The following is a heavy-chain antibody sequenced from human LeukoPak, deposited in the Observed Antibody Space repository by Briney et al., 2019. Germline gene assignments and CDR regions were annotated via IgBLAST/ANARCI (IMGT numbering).Heavy chain of an antibody. Sequence: GGSLRLSCAASGFTFSSCSMNWVRQAPGKGLEWVSSISSSSSYIYYADSVKGRFTISRDNAKNSLYLQMNSLRAEDTAVYYCARASHRLAATTNWFDPWGQGTLVTVSS. V-gene: IGHV3-21*01. CDR1: GFTFSSCS. J-gene: IGHJ5*02. D-gene: IGHD2-15*01. CDR2: ISSSSSYI. CDR3: ARASHRLAATTNWFDP.